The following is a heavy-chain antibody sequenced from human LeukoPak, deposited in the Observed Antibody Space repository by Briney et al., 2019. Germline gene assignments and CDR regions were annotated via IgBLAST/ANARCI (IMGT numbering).Heavy chain of an antibody. CDR3: ARGDNDRLGSAFDI. CDR2: MNPNSGNT. D-gene: IGHD1-26*01. Sequence: ASVKVSCKASGYTFTSYDINWVRQATGQGLEWMGWMNPNSGNTGYAQKFQGRVTMTRNTPISTAYMELSSLRSEDTAVYYCARGDNDRLGSAFDIWGQGTMVTVSS. CDR1: GYTFTSYD. V-gene: IGHV1-8*01. J-gene: IGHJ3*02.